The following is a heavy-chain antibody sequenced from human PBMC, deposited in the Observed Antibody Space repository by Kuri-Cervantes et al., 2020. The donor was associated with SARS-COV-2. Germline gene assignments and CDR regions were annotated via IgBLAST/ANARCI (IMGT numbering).Heavy chain of an antibody. CDR3: TTNADLTSGMDV. J-gene: IGHJ6*02. V-gene: IGHV3-30*04. CDR1: GFTFSSYA. CDR2: ISYDGSNK. D-gene: IGHD1-1*01. Sequence: GGSLRLSCAASGFTFSSYAMHWVRQAPGKGLEWVAVISYDGSNKYYADSVKGRFTISRDNSKNTLYLQMNSLKTEDTAVYYCTTNADLTSGMDVWGQGTTVTVSS.